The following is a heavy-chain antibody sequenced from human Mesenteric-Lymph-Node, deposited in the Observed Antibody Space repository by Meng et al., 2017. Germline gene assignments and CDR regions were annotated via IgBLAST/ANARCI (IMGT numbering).Heavy chain of an antibody. J-gene: IGHJ4*02. CDR3: AKDESSGWFDY. V-gene: IGHV3-23*01. Sequence: GESLKISCAASGFTFSSYAMSWVRQAPGKGLEGVSAISGSGGSTYYADSVKGRFTISRDNSKNTLYLQMNSLRAEDTAVYYCAKDESSGWFDYWGQGTLVTVSS. CDR2: ISGSGGST. CDR1: GFTFSSYA. D-gene: IGHD6-19*01.